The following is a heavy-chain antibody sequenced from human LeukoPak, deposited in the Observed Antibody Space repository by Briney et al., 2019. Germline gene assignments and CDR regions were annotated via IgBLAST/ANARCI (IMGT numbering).Heavy chain of an antibody. D-gene: IGHD3-10*01. CDR2: ISWNSSSL. V-gene: IGHV3-9*01. CDR1: GFTFDDYA. Sequence: PGGSLRLSCATSGFTFDDYAMHWVRQAPGKDLEWVSGISWNSSSLAYADSVKGRFTISRDYAKNSLYLQMNSLRVEDTALYYCAKDYGSGSGFDYWGQGTLVTVSS. CDR3: AKDYGSGSGFDY. J-gene: IGHJ4*02.